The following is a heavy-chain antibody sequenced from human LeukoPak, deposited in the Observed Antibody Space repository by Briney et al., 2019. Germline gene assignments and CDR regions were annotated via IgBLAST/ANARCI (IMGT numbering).Heavy chain of an antibody. Sequence: GGSLRLSCAASGFTFSRNWMSWVRQAPGKGLEWVANIKEDGSEKYYVDSVKGRLTISRDNAKNSLYLQMNSLRAEDTTVYYCARVTTIFGVLKYYYYMDVWGKGTTVTVSS. V-gene: IGHV3-7*01. CDR3: ARVTTIFGVLKYYYYMDV. CDR1: GFTFSRNW. D-gene: IGHD3-3*01. CDR2: IKEDGSEK. J-gene: IGHJ6*03.